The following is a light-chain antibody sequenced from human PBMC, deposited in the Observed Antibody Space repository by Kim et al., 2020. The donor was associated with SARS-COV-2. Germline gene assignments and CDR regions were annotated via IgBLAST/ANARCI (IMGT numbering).Light chain of an antibody. J-gene: IGLJ1*01. Sequence: QSALTQSASVSGSPGQSITISCTGTSNDVGGFNYVSWYQHHPGKAPKLMIYDVSKRPSGVSNRFSGSKSGNTASLTISGLQAEDEADYYCSSYKSSSAFVFGTGTQLTVL. V-gene: IGLV2-14*03. CDR1: SNDVGGFNY. CDR3: SSYKSSSAFV. CDR2: DVS.